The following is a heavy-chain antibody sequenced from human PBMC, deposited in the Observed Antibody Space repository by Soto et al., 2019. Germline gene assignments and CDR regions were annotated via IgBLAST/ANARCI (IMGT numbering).Heavy chain of an antibody. D-gene: IGHD5-12*01. CDR3: ARHSGYDDYYYGMDV. Sequence: SVKVSCKASGGTFSSYAISWVRQAPGQGLEWIGGIIPIFGTANYAQKFQGRVTITADESTSTAYMELSSLRSEDTAVYYCARHSGYDDYYYGMDVWGQGTTVTVSS. CDR2: IIPIFGTA. CDR1: GGTFSSYA. J-gene: IGHJ6*02. V-gene: IGHV1-69*13.